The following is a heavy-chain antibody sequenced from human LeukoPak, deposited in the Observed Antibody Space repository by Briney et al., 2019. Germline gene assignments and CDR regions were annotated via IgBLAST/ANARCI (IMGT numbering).Heavy chain of an antibody. CDR3: ARGPHGPVYYYYGMDV. CDR1: GGTFSSYA. CDR2: IIPIFGTA. V-gene: IGHV1-69*13. Sequence: SVKVSCKASGGTFSSYAISWVRQAPGQGLEWMGGIIPIFGTANYAQKFQGRVTVTADESTSTAYMELSSLRSEDTAVYYCARGPHGPVYYYYGMDVWGQGTTVTVSS. J-gene: IGHJ6*02. D-gene: IGHD5-24*01.